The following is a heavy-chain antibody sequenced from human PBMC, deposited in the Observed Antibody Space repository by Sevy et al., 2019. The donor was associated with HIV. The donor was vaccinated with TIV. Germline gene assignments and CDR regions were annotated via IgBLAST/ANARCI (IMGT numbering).Heavy chain of an antibody. CDR1: GYTFTSYR. J-gene: IGHJ4*01. CDR2: ISPHNGDT. CDR3: ARAFCSGSRCYSLAY. V-gene: IGHV1-18*01. Sequence: ASVQVSCKMSGYTFTSYRITWVRQAPGQGLECMGWISPHNGDTNYAQKLQGRVSMITDTSTSTAYMELRNLRSDDTAVYYCARAFCSGSRCYSLAYWGQGTLVTVSS. D-gene: IGHD2-15*01.